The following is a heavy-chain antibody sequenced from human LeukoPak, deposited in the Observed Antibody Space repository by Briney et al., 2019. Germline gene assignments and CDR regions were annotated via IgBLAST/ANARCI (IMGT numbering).Heavy chain of an antibody. CDR2: ISSSGSTI. J-gene: IGHJ5*02. CDR3: ARDGAYSSSWVWFDP. Sequence: AGSLRLSCVASGVTFSSYEMNWVRRAPREKLEWVSYISSSGSTIYDADSVKGRFTISRDNAKNSLYLQMNSLRAEDTAVYYCARDGAYSSSWVWFDPWGQGTLVTVSS. CDR1: GVTFSSYE. D-gene: IGHD6-13*01. V-gene: IGHV3-48*03.